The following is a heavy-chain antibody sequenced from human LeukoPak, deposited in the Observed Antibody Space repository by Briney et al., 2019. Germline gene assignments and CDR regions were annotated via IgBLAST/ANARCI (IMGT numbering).Heavy chain of an antibody. CDR1: GFTFSNAW. CDR3: AINIRW. CDR2: INHSGST. V-gene: IGHV4-34*08. J-gene: IGHJ4*02. Sequence: PGGSLRLSCAASGFTFSNAWMSWVRQAPGKGLEWIGEINHSGSTNCNPSLKSRVTISVDTSKNQFSLKLSSVTAADTAVYYCAINIRWWGQGTLVTVSS. D-gene: IGHD5-24*01.